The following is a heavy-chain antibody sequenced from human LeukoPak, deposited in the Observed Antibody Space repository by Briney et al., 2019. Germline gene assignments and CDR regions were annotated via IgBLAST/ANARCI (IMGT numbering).Heavy chain of an antibody. D-gene: IGHD5-18*01. V-gene: IGHV3-30*02. CDR2: IRNDGKNK. J-gene: IGHJ4*02. CDR3: ARGSDTAMVDDYFDY. CDR1: GFTFSIYG. Sequence: GGSLRLSCAASGFTFSIYGMHWVRQAPGKGLEWVAFIRNDGKNKYYGDSVKGRITISRDNSQNTLYLQVNSLRAEDTAVYYCARGSDTAMVDDYFDYWGQGTLVTVSS.